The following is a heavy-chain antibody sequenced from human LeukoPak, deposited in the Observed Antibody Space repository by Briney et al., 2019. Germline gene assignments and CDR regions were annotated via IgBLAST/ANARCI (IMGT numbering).Heavy chain of an antibody. V-gene: IGHV3-21*01. J-gene: IGHJ5*02. CDR3: ARGSSNIPGRNNWFVP. Sequence: GGCLRLSCAASGFTFTTSSMNWVRPAPGGGLEWVSSISASSRYISYADSVKRRLTISRDNARNSLHLQMHSLRAEDRAVYYCARGSSNIPGRNNWFVPWGQGTLVTVSS. CDR2: ISASSRYI. D-gene: IGHD2-2*01. CDR1: GFTFTTSS.